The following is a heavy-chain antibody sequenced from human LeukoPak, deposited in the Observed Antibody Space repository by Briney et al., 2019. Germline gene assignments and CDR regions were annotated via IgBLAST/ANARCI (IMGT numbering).Heavy chain of an antibody. Sequence: ASVKVSCKASGYTFTGYYMHWVRQAPGQGLEWMGWINPNSGGTNYAQKFRGRVTMTRDTSISTAYMELSRLRSDDTAVYYCARALPVFSSGWFVYFDYWGQGTLVTVSS. CDR2: INPNSGGT. J-gene: IGHJ4*02. V-gene: IGHV1-2*02. CDR1: GYTFTGYY. D-gene: IGHD6-19*01. CDR3: ARALPVFSSGWFVYFDY.